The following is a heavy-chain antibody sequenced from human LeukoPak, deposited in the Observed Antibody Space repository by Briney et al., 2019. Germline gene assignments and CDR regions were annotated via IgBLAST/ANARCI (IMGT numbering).Heavy chain of an antibody. V-gene: IGHV3-30*18. D-gene: IGHD3-10*01. J-gene: IGHJ6*02. CDR2: ISYDGSNK. CDR1: GFTVSINY. CDR3: AKEEITMVDYYYYGMDV. Sequence: GGSLRLSCAASGFTVSINYMSWVRQAPGKGLEWVAVISYDGSNKYYADSVKGRFTISRDNSKNTLYLQMNSLRAEDTAVYYCAKEEITMVDYYYYGMDVWGQGTTVTVSS.